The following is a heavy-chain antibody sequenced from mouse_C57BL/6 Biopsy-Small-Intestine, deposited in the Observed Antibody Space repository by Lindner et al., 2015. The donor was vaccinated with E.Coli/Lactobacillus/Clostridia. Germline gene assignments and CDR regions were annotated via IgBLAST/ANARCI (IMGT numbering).Heavy chain of an antibody. CDR2: INPYNGDT. CDR1: GYSFTGYI. J-gene: IGHJ4*01. Sequence: VQLQESGPELVKPGDSVKISCKASGYSFTGYIMNWVMQSHGKSLEWIGRINPYNGDTFHNQKFKGKATLTVDKSSSTAHMELRSLTSEDSAVYYCARILDGNYVDYFAMDYWGQGTSVNVSS. D-gene: IGHD2-1*01. V-gene: IGHV1-20*01. CDR3: ARILDGNYVDYFAMDY.